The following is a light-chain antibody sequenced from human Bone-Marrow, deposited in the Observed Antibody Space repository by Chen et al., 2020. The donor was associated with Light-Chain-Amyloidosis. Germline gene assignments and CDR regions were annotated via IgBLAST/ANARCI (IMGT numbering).Light chain of an antibody. CDR3: CSVAGSYIIWL. CDR2: DVT. J-gene: IGLJ3*02. Sequence: QSALTQPRSVSGSPGQSITISCTGTSSDVGGYNDVSWYQQHPGKAPRLIIYDVTKRPSGVPDRFSGSKSGNTASLTISGLQAEDEADYYCCSVAGSYIIWLLGEGTKLTVL. CDR1: SSDVGGYND. V-gene: IGLV2-11*01.